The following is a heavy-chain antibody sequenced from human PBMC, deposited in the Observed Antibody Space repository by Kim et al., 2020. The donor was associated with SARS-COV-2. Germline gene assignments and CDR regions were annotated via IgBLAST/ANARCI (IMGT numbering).Heavy chain of an antibody. CDR1: GGSLSSYY. CDR3: ARSMIVVVISPRRGAFDI. Sequence: SETLSLTCAVYGGSLSSYYWSWIRQPPGKGLEWIGEINHSGSTNYNPSLKSRVTISVDTSKNQFSLKLSSVTAADTAVYYCARSMIVVVISPRRGAFDIWGQGTMVTVSS. CDR2: INHSGST. D-gene: IGHD3-22*01. J-gene: IGHJ3*02. V-gene: IGHV4-34*01.